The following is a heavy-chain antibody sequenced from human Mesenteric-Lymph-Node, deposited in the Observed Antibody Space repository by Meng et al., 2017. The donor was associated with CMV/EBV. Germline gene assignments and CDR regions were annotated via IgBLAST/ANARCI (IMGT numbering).Heavy chain of an antibody. D-gene: IGHD3-9*01. J-gene: IGHJ4*02. CDR2: INHSGST. Sequence: QVRLTPGGKGLFKASETLSVTCAGHGGSFSGYYWNWIRQSPEKGLEWIGEINHSGSTTYIPSFTSRIIISVDTSTNQISLNMSSVTAADTAVYYCARGSSYDILTGYFDYWGQGALVTVSS. CDR3: ARGSSYDILTGYFDY. V-gene: IGHV4-34*01. CDR1: GGSFSGYY.